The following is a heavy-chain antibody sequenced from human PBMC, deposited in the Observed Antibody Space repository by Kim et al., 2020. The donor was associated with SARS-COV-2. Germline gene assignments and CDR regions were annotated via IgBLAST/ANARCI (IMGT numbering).Heavy chain of an antibody. CDR1: GGSISSGGYY. V-gene: IGHV4-31*03. D-gene: IGHD3-3*01. CDR3: SRAETIFGVVIGCFDY. J-gene: IGHJ4*02. Sequence: SETLSLTCTVSGGSISSGGYYWSWIRPPPGKGLEWLGYIYSSGSTYSNPSLKSRVTISVDTSKNQFSLKLSSVTAADTAVYYCSRAETIFGVVIGCFDYWGQGTLGTVSS. CDR2: IYSSGST.